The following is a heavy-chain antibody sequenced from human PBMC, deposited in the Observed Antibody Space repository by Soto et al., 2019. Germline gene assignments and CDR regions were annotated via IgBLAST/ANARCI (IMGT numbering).Heavy chain of an antibody. CDR1: GFTFSSYG. D-gene: IGHD3-3*01. CDR3: ARDLSGSHTAIFGVVIIPWFDP. CDR2: IWYDGSNK. V-gene: IGHV3-33*01. J-gene: IGHJ5*02. Sequence: GGSLRLSCAASGFTFSSYGMHWVRQAPGKGLEWVAVIWYDGSNKYYADSVKGRFTISRDNSKNTLYLQMNSLRAEDTAVYYCARDLSGSHTAIFGVVIIPWFDPWGQGTLVTVSS.